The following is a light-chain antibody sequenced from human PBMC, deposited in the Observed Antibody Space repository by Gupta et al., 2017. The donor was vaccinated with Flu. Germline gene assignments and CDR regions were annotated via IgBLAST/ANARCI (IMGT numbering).Light chain of an antibody. J-gene: IGKJ1*01. V-gene: IGKV3-20*01. CDR3: QQYGSSPGWT. CDR2: GAS. Sequence: EIVLTQSPGTLSLSPGERATLSCRASQSVSSSYLAWYQQKPGQAPRLLIYGASSRDTGIPDRFSGSGYGTDFTLTISRREPEDFAVYYCQQYGSSPGWTFGQGTRVEIK. CDR1: QSVSSSY.